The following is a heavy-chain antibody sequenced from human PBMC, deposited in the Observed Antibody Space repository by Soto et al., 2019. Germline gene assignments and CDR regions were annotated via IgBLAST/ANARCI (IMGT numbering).Heavy chain of an antibody. J-gene: IGHJ5*02. V-gene: IGHV4-34*01. CDR3: ARRLLRFLEWFTARNNWCDP. CDR1: GGTFSGYY. D-gene: IGHD3-3*01. CDR2: INNSGST. Sequence: SETLSLTCAVYGGTFSGYYWSWSRQPPGKGLEWIGEINNSGSTKYNPSLKSRVTISVDTSKNQFSLKLSSVTAADTAVYYCARRLLRFLEWFTARNNWCDPWGQGTLVTVSS.